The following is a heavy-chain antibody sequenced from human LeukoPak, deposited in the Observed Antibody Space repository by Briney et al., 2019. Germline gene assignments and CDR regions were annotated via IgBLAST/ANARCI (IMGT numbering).Heavy chain of an antibody. V-gene: IGHV1-2*02. CDR1: GDSFTGYY. CDR3: ARGAAAGTYSWFDP. Sequence: ASVKVSCKASGDSFTGYYINWVRQAPGQGLEWMGWINCNTGATNYAQKFQGRVAMTRDTSISTAYMELSRLRSDDTAVYYCARGAAAGTYSWFDPWGQGTLVTVSS. CDR2: INCNTGAT. J-gene: IGHJ5*02. D-gene: IGHD6-13*01.